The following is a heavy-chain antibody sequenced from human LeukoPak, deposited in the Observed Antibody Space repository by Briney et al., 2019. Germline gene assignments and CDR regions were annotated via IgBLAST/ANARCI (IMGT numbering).Heavy chain of an antibody. V-gene: IGHV4-34*01. CDR3: ARGGILWFGDQRYNWFDP. J-gene: IGHJ5*02. Sequence: SETLSLTCAVYGGSFSGYYWSWIRQPPGKGLEWIGEINHSGSTNYNPSLKSRVTISVDTSKNQFSLRLSSVTAADTAVYYCARGGILWFGDQRYNWFDPWGQGTLVTVSS. CDR1: GGSFSGYY. D-gene: IGHD3-10*01. CDR2: INHSGST.